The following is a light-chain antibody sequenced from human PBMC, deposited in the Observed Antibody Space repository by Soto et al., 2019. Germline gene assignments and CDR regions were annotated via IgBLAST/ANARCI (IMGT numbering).Light chain of an antibody. Sequence: EIVLTQSPLSLPVTPGEPASISCRSSQSLLQSNGNNHVDWYLQRPGQSPQLLLYLASSRASGVTDRFSGSGSGPEFSLEISRVEAEDVGVYYCLQAAQSPLTFGHGTRLEIK. CDR3: LQAAQSPLT. CDR2: LAS. J-gene: IGKJ5*01. CDR1: QSLLQSNGNNH. V-gene: IGKV2-28*01.